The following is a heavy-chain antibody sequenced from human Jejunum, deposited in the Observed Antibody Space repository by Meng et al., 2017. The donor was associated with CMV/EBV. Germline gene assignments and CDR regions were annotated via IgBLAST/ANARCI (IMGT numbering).Heavy chain of an antibody. J-gene: IGHJ2*01. D-gene: IGHD2-2*02. V-gene: IGHV1-2*06. CDR2: INPNSGAT. CDR3: ARDSRHCTSASCYSWYFDL. CDR1: GYTFTGYY. Sequence: QVQLVQSGDEVKKPGASVKFSCKASGYTFTGYYMHWVRQAPGQGLEWMGRINPNSGATEYARNFQGRVTMTRDTSISTAYMELSRLRSDDTAVYYCARDSRHCTSASCYSWYFDLWGRGTLVTVSS.